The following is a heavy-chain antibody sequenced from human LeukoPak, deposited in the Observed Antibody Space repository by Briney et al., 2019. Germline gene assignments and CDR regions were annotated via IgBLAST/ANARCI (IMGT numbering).Heavy chain of an antibody. Sequence: GSLRLSCAASGFPFSSYWMSWVRQAPGKGLEWVANIKQDGSEKYYVDSVKGRFTITRDNAKNSLYMQMNSLRAEDTAVYYCARTAYYYDSSGYCSATFDYWGQGTLVTVSS. D-gene: IGHD3-22*01. V-gene: IGHV3-7*01. J-gene: IGHJ4*02. CDR3: ARTAYYYDSSGYCSATFDY. CDR1: GFPFSSYW. CDR2: IKQDGSEK.